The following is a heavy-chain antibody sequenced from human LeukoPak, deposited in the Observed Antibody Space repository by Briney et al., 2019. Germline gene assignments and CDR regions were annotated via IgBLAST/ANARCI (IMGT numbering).Heavy chain of an antibody. Sequence: ASVKVSCKASGGTFSSYAISWVRQAPGQGLEWMGRIIPIFSTANYAQKFQGRVTITTDESTSTAYMELSGLRSEDTAVYYCARDSLYSSSSLSFAGFDYWGQGTLVTVSS. J-gene: IGHJ4*02. D-gene: IGHD6-6*01. CDR1: GGTFSSYA. CDR3: ARDSLYSSSSLSFAGFDY. V-gene: IGHV1-69*05. CDR2: IIPIFSTA.